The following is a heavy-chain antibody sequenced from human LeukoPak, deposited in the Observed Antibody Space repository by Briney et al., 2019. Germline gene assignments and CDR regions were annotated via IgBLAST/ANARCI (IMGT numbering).Heavy chain of an antibody. Sequence: GGSLRLSCTASGFTFSSYWMHWVRQAPGKGLVWVSRITSDGSSTSHADSVKGRFTISRDNAKNTLYLQMNSLRAEDTAVYYCSRGVGATDSWGQGTLVTISS. D-gene: IGHD1-26*01. CDR3: SRGVGATDS. V-gene: IGHV3-74*01. CDR1: GFTFSSYW. J-gene: IGHJ4*02. CDR2: ITSDGSST.